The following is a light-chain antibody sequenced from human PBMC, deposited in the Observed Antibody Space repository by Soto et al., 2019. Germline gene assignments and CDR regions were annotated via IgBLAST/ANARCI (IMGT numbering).Light chain of an antibody. CDR1: QSVSSN. CDR3: QHGRT. Sequence: EIVMTQSPATLSVSPGERGTLSCRASQSVSSNLAWYQQKPGQAPRLLIYGASTRATGIPARFSGSGSGTEFTLTISSLQSEDFAVYYCQHGRTFGQGTKVDIK. J-gene: IGKJ1*01. CDR2: GAS. V-gene: IGKV3-15*01.